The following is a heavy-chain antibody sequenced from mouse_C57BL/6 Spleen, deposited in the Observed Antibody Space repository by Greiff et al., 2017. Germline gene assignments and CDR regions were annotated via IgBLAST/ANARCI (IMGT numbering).Heavy chain of an antibody. CDR3: TRSRGNYDYDFDY. CDR1: GYTFTDYE. D-gene: IGHD2-4*01. V-gene: IGHV1-15*01. Sequence: VQLQQSGAELVRPGASVTLSCKASGYTFTDYEMHWVKQTPVHGLEWIGAIDPETGGTAYNQKFKGKAILTADKSSSTAYMELRSLTSEDSAVYYCTRSRGNYDYDFDYWGQGTTLTVSS. J-gene: IGHJ2*01. CDR2: IDPETGGT.